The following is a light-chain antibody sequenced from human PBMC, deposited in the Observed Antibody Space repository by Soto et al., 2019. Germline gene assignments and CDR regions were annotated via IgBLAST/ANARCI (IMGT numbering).Light chain of an antibody. CDR2: DVS. CDR3: SSYTSSSTLYV. Sequence: QSALTQPASVSGSPGQSITISCTGTSSDGGGYNYVSWYQQHPDKAPKLMIYDVSNRPSGVSNRFSGSKSGNTASLTISGLQAEDEADYYCSSYTSSSTLYVFGTGTKVTVL. V-gene: IGLV2-14*01. CDR1: SSDGGGYNY. J-gene: IGLJ1*01.